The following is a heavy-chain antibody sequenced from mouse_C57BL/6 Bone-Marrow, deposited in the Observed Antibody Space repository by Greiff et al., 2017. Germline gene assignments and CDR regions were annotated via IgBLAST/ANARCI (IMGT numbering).Heavy chain of an antibody. CDR2: ISDGGSYT. CDR1: GFTFSSYA. Sequence: EVMLVESGGGLVKPGGSLKLSCAASGFTFSSYAMSWVRQTPEKRLEWVATISDGGSYTYYPDNVKGRFTISRDNAKNNLYLQMSHLKSEDTAMYYCARGGGNPFAYWGQGTLVTVSA. J-gene: IGHJ3*01. CDR3: ARGGGNPFAY. V-gene: IGHV5-4*03. D-gene: IGHD2-1*01.